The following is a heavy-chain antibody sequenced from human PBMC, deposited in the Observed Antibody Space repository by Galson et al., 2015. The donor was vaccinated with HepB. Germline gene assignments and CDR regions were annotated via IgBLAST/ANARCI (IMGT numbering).Heavy chain of an antibody. CDR1: GGSISSSSYY. Sequence: ETLSLTCTVSGGSISSSSYYWGWIRQPPGKGLEWIGSIYYSGSTYYNPSLRSRVTMSVDTSKNQFSLKLSSVTAADTAVYFCARDIGFCSGDSCYPYNWFDPWGQGTLVTVSS. CDR3: ARDIGFCSGDSCYPYNWFDP. V-gene: IGHV4-39*07. J-gene: IGHJ5*02. CDR2: IYYSGST. D-gene: IGHD2-15*01.